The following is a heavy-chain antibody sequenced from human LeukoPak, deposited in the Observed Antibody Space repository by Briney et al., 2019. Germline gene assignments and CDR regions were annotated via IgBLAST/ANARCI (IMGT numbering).Heavy chain of an antibody. V-gene: IGHV4-59*01. CDR2: IYYSGST. J-gene: IGHJ4*02. Sequence: SEALSLTCTGSGGFISSYYWSWIRQPAGKGRVGIGYIYYSGSTNYNPSLKSRVTISVDTSKNQFSLNLSSVTAADTAVYYCASNSWDPRFDCWGQGTLVTVSS. D-gene: IGHD6-13*01. CDR1: GGFISSYY. CDR3: ASNSWDPRFDC.